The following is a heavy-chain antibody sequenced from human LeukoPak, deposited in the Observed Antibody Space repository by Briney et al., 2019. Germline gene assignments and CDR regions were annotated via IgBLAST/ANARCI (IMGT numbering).Heavy chain of an antibody. D-gene: IGHD3-10*01. J-gene: IGHJ4*02. CDR3: ARAGVLGNFDY. CDR2: ISYDGSNK. Sequence: GGSLRLSCAASGFTFSSYGMHWVRQAPGKGLEWVAVISYDGSNKYYADSVKGRFTISRDNAKNSLYLQLNSLRAEDTAVYYCARAGVLGNFDYWGQGTLVTVSS. V-gene: IGHV3-30*03. CDR1: GFTFSSYG.